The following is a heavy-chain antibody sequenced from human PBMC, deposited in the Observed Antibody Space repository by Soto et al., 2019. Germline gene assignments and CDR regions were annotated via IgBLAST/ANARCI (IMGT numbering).Heavy chain of an antibody. CDR1: GFTLSSHG. D-gene: IGHD2-8*01. V-gene: IGHV1-18*04. CDR3: ARDLRGSCTTDECFYFDF. Sequence: WASVKVSCKASGFTLSSHGISWVRQAPGQGLEWMGWIRGDNGDTNNAQKFQGRITMTTDTFTDTAYMELRSLRSDDTAVYYCARDLRGSCTTDECFYFDFWGQGTLVTVSS. J-gene: IGHJ4*02. CDR2: IRGDNGDT.